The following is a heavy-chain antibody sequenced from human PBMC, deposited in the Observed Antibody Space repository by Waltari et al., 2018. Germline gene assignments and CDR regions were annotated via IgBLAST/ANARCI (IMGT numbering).Heavy chain of an antibody. D-gene: IGHD3-10*01. Sequence: QLQLQESGPGLVKPSQTLSLTCAVSGGSISRGGYSWRWIRQPPGKGLEWIGYIYHTGSTYYNPSLKGRLTLLVDRAKNQFSLRLTSVTAADTALYYCARGYGSGSYYKFDNWGQGTLVTVSS. CDR3: ARGYGSGSYYKFDN. J-gene: IGHJ4*02. CDR2: IYHTGST. V-gene: IGHV4-30-2*01. CDR1: GGSISRGGYS.